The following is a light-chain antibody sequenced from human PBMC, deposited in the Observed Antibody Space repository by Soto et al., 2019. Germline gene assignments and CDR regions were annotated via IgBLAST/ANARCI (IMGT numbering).Light chain of an antibody. J-gene: IGLJ1*01. CDR3: AAWDDTVRSYV. CDR1: ISNIGTNY. Sequence: QSVLTQPPSVSGTPGQRVTISCSGGISNIGTNYVHWFQQLPGTAPKVLSNRDNQRPSGVPDRFSGSKSGTSASLAISGLRSEDEAEYYCAAWDDTVRSYVFGTGTQGTVL. V-gene: IGLV1-47*01. CDR2: RDN.